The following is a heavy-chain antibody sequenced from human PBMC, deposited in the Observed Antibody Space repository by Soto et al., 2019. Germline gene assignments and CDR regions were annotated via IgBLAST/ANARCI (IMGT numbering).Heavy chain of an antibody. CDR1: GFTFSSYA. Sequence: EVQLLESGGGLVQPGGSLKLSCAPSGFTFSSYAMSWVRQAPGKGLEWVSAIGGSGGSTYYADSVKGRFTISRDNSKHTVYLQMNSLRAEDTAVYYCAKDRLVGSSWRPVPDYWGQGTLVTVSS. V-gene: IGHV3-23*01. CDR2: IGGSGGST. J-gene: IGHJ4*02. CDR3: AKDRLVGSSWRPVPDY. D-gene: IGHD6-13*01.